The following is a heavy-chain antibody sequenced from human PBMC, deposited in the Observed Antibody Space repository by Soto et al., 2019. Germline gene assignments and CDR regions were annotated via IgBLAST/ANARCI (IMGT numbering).Heavy chain of an antibody. D-gene: IGHD6-19*01. CDR3: AKDHGSGWYSDLLPLHLPPRTDYGMDV. V-gene: IGHV3-23*01. J-gene: IGHJ6*02. CDR2: ISGSGGST. Sequence: EVQLLESGGGLVQPGGSLRLSCAASGFTFSSYAMSWVRQAPGKGLEWVSAISGSGGSTYYADSVKGRFTIYRDNSKNTLYLQMNSLRAEDTAVYYCAKDHGSGWYSDLLPLHLPPRTDYGMDVWGQGTTVTVSS. CDR1: GFTFSSYA.